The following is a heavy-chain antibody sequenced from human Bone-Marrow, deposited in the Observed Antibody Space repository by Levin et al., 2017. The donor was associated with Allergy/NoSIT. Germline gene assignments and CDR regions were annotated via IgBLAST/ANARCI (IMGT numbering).Heavy chain of an antibody. D-gene: IGHD6-19*01. Sequence: GGSLRLSCSASGFSLSNSWMNWVRQVPGKGLEWVARISTKSDGAPTDYAAPVKGRFIISRDDSTNTLYLQKYSLKVEDTATYFCATQFQWWGQGTLVAVSS. J-gene: IGHJ4*02. CDR3: ATQFQW. CDR2: ISTKSDGAPT. CDR1: GFSLSNSW. V-gene: IGHV3-15*01.